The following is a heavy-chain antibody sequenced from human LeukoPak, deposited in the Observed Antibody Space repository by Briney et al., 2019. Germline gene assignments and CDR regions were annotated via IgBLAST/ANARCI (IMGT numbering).Heavy chain of an antibody. CDR2: ISGSGGST. CDR3: AKGALLRFLGYFDY. J-gene: IGHJ4*02. Sequence: GGSLRLSCAASGFTFSSYAMSWVRQAPGKGLEGVSAISGSGGSTYSADSVKARFTISRDNSKNTLSLQMNSLRAEDTAVYYCAKGALLRFLGYFDYWGQGTLVTVSS. CDR1: GFTFSSYA. D-gene: IGHD3-3*01. V-gene: IGHV3-23*01.